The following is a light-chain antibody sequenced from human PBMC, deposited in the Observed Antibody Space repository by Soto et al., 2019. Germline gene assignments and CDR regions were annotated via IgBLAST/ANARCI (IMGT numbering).Light chain of an antibody. J-gene: IGLJ2*01. CDR1: SSNIGAGYD. V-gene: IGLV1-40*01. CDR3: QSYDSSLSGVV. Sequence: QPPSVSGAPGQRVTISCTGSSSNIGAGYDVHWYQQLPGTAPKLLIYGNSNRPSGVPDRFSGSKSGTSASLAITGLQAEDEADYYCQSYDSSLSGVVFGGGTKLTVL. CDR2: GNS.